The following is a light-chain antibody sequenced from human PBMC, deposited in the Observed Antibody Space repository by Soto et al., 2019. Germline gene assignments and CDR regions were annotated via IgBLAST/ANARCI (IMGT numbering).Light chain of an antibody. V-gene: IGLV2-14*01. CDR1: SSDVGGYNY. CDR3: SSYTSGSTLYV. Sequence: QSALTQPASVSGSPGQSITISCTGTSSDVGGYNYVSWYQQHPGKAPKLMIYEVNNRPSGVSFRFSGSKSGSTASLTISGLQAEDEADYYCSSYTSGSTLYVFGTGTKLTVL. CDR2: EVN. J-gene: IGLJ1*01.